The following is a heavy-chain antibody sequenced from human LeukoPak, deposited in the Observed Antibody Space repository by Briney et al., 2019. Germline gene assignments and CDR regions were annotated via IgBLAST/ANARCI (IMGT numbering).Heavy chain of an antibody. CDR2: IYYSGST. D-gene: IGHD1-26*01. J-gene: IGHJ4*02. CDR3: AKSGGYGLIDY. CDR1: GASVSGDPYY. Sequence: SETLSLTCTVSGASVSGDPYYWGWIRQPPGKGLEWIGNIYYSGSTYYNASLQSRVTISIETSKNQFSLRLNSVTAADTAMYYCAKSGGYGLIDYWGQGTLVTVSS. V-gene: IGHV4-39*01.